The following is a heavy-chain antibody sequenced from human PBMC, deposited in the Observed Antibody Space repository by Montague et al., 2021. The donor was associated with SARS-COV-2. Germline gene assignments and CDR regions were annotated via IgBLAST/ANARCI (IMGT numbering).Heavy chain of an antibody. V-gene: IGHV3-9*01. CDR2: ISWDSGSI. Sequence: SLRLSCVASGFTFEDYAMHWVRQAPGKGLEWVSGISWDSGSIGYADSVKGRFSISRDNAKNSLYLQMNSLRAEDTALYYCAKVGTAAAGTTFSRYFQHWGQGTLVTVSS. J-gene: IGHJ1*01. CDR3: AKVGTAAAGTTFSRYFQH. D-gene: IGHD6-13*01. CDR1: GFTFEDYA.